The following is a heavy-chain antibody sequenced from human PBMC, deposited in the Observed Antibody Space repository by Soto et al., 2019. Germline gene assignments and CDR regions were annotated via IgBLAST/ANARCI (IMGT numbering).Heavy chain of an antibody. D-gene: IGHD3-10*01. V-gene: IGHV1-18*01. CDR1: GYTFTSYG. CDR2: ISAYNGNT. CDR3: ARDVLLWFGDYYGMDV. J-gene: IGHJ6*02. Sequence: QVQLVQSGAEVKKPGASVKVSCKASGYTFTSYGISWVRQAPGQGLEWMGWISAYNGNTNYAQKLQGRVTMTTDTAPSTAYMELRSLRSDDPAVYYCARDVLLWFGDYYGMDVWGQGTTVTVSS.